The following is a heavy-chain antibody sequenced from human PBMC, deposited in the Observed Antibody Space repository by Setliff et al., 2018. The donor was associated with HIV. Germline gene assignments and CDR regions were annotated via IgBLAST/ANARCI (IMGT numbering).Heavy chain of an antibody. CDR3: ARDVERYSSHSASGP. CDR2: INAANGNT. CDR1: GYTFTTYA. Sequence: GASVKVSCKASGYTFTTYAMHWVRQAPGQRLEWMGWINAANGNTKYSQKFQGRVTIIRDTSASTAYMELSSLRSDDTAVYYCARDVERYSSHSASGPWGQGTLVTVSS. D-gene: IGHD6-19*01. V-gene: IGHV1-3*01. J-gene: IGHJ5*02.